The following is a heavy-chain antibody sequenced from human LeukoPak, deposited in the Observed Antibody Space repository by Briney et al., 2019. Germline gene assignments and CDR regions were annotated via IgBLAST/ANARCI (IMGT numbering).Heavy chain of an antibody. CDR3: AKDPSSGWYGGSY. CDR1: GFTFSSYG. Sequence: PGGSLRLSCAASGFTFSSYGMHWVRQAPGKGLEWVAFIRYDGSNKYYADSVKGRFTISRDNSKNKLYLPMNSLRAEDTAVYYCAKDPSSGWYGGSYWGQGTLVTVSS. D-gene: IGHD6-19*01. V-gene: IGHV3-30*02. CDR2: IRYDGSNK. J-gene: IGHJ4*02.